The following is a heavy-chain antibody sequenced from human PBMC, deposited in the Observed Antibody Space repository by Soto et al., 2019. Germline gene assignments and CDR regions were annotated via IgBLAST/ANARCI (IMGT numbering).Heavy chain of an antibody. V-gene: IGHV3-15*07. Sequence: GGSLRLSCAASGFTFSNAWMNWVRQAPGKGLEWVGRIKSKTDGGTTDYAAPVKGRFTISRDDSKNTLYLQMNSLKTEDTAVYYCTTEGIAAAGDPDAKYYFDYWGQGTLVTVSS. CDR2: IKSKTDGGTT. CDR1: GFTFSNAW. CDR3: TTEGIAAAGDPDAKYYFDY. D-gene: IGHD6-13*01. J-gene: IGHJ4*02.